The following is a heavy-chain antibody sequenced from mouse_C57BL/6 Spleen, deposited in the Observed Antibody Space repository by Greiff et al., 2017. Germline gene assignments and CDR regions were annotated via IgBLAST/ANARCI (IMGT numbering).Heavy chain of an antibody. CDR1: GYAFTNYL. CDR3: ARSGYDEDFDY. D-gene: IGHD2-2*01. J-gene: IGHJ2*01. Sequence: QVQLQQPGAELVRPGTSVKVSCKASGYAFTNYLIEWVKQRPGQGLEWIGVINPGSGGTNYNEKFKGKATLTADKSSSTAYMQLSSLTSEDSAVYFCARSGYDEDFDYWGQGTTLTVSS. V-gene: IGHV1-54*01. CDR2: INPGSGGT.